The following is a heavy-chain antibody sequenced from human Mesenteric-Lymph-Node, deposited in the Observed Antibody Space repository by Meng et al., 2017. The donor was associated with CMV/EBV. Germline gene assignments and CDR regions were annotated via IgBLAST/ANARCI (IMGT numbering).Heavy chain of an antibody. CDR1: GGTISGCY. V-gene: IGHV4-34*01. D-gene: IGHD6-13*01. CDR3: VRGQDKEKQHH. CDR2: IQPNGST. J-gene: IGHJ5*02. Sequence: CTGSGGTISGCYWNWNRQPPGKGLKWIGEIQPNGSTHYSTAIESRVTMSLDTSQNQCSLKLSPVTAADTAVYFCVRGQDKEKQHHWGQGSLVTVSS.